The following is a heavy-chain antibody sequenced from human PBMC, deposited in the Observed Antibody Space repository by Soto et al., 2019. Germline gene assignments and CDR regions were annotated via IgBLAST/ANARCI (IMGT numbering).Heavy chain of an antibody. CDR3: ARDEGVAMIRGYDM. CDR2: IKSDGSRT. D-gene: IGHD3-10*01. Sequence: EAQLVQSGGGLLQPGGSMRLSCAASGFSFSNYWMHWVRQAPGKGLVWVGSIKSDGSRTEYAESVRGRFTISRDNAKNTVYLQMSSLTVEVTAVYYCARDEGVAMIRGYDMWGQGTLVAVSS. CDR1: GFSFSNYW. J-gene: IGHJ4*02. V-gene: IGHV3-74*03.